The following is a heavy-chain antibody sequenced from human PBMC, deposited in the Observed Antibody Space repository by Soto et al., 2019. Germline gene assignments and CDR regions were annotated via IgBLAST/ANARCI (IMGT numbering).Heavy chain of an antibody. D-gene: IGHD3-10*01. Sequence: QVQLVQSGGEVKKPGASVKVSCKASGYTFTNYGISWVRQAPGQGLEWMGCINVYNGNTKYAQKVQGRVTMTTDTSTSTAYMELRSLRSDDTAVYYCARGVGSGSYYNQYNWFDPWGQGTLVTVSS. CDR2: INVYNGNT. CDR1: GYTFTNYG. CDR3: ARGVGSGSYYNQYNWFDP. J-gene: IGHJ5*02. V-gene: IGHV1-18*01.